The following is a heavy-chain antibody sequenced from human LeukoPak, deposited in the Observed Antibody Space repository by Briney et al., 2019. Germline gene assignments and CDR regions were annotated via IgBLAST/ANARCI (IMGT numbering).Heavy chain of an antibody. CDR2: IYTSGST. Sequence: SETLSLTCTVSGGSISSYYWSWIRQPAGKGLEWIGRIYTSGSTNYNPSLKSRVTMSVDTSKNQFSLKLSSVTAADTAVYYCARDLYGGYSGSYWTTFDPWGQGTLVTVSS. V-gene: IGHV4-4*07. CDR3: ARDLYGGYSGSYWTTFDP. J-gene: IGHJ5*02. CDR1: GGSISSYY. D-gene: IGHD1-26*01.